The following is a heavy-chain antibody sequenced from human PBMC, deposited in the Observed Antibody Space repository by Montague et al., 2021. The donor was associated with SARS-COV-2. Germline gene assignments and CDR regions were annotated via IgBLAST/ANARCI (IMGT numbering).Heavy chain of an antibody. CDR2: ISWNSGSI. Sequence: SLRLSCAASGFTFDDSAMHWVRQAPGKGLEWVSGISWNSGSIGYADSVKGRFTISRDNAKNSLYLQMNSLRAEDTALYYCAKAHYYDSSGYDNWGQGTLDTVSS. V-gene: IGHV3-9*01. J-gene: IGHJ4*02. CDR1: GFTFDDSA. D-gene: IGHD3-22*01. CDR3: AKAHYYDSSGYDN.